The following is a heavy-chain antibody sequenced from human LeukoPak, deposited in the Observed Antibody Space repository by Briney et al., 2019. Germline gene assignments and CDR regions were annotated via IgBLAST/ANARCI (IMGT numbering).Heavy chain of an antibody. D-gene: IGHD1-26*01. Sequence: GGSLRLSCAASGFTVSSNYMTRVRQAPGKGLEWVSIIYSGGATYYADSVKGRFTISRDNSKNTLYLQMNSLGAEDTAVYYCARELHLGQGTLVTVSS. CDR3: ARELH. J-gene: IGHJ4*02. CDR1: GFTVSSNY. CDR2: IYSGGAT. V-gene: IGHV3-66*02.